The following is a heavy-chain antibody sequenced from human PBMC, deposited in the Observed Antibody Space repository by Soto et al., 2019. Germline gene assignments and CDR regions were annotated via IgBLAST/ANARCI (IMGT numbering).Heavy chain of an antibody. Sequence: NPSETLSLTCAVSGGSISSSNWWSWVRQPPGKGLEWIGEIYHSGSTNYNPSLKSRVTISVDKSKNQFSLKLSSVTAADTAVYYCARGSDMVRGVIRYYYYYYGMDVWGQGTTVTVSS. CDR3: ARGSDMVRGVIRYYYYYYGMDV. D-gene: IGHD3-10*01. CDR1: GGSISSSNW. J-gene: IGHJ6*02. CDR2: IYHSGST. V-gene: IGHV4-4*02.